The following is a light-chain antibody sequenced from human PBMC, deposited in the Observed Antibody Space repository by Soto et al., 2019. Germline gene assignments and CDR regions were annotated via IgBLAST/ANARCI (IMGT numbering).Light chain of an antibody. J-gene: IGKJ4*01. CDR2: DAS. CDR3: QQRRNWPRLA. Sequence: EIVLTHSPATLSLSPGEIATLSCRAIQSVSTYLAWYQQKPGQAPRLLIYDASNRATGIPARFTGSGSGTDFTITISSLEPEDFAVYYCQQRRNWPRLAFGGGTKVDIK. V-gene: IGKV3-11*01. CDR1: QSVSTY.